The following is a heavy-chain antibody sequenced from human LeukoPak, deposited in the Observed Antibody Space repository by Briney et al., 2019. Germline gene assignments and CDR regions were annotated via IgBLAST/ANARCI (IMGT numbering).Heavy chain of an antibody. D-gene: IGHD2-15*01. CDR2: ISSYNGNT. V-gene: IGHV1-18*04. J-gene: IGHJ3*02. Sequence: ASVKVSCKASGYTFIGYYMHWVRQAPGQGLEWMGWISSYNGNTNYAQKLQGRVTMTTETSTSTAYMELRSLRSDDTAVYYCARVTLSEIVVFDIWGQGTMVTVSS. CDR1: GYTFIGYY. CDR3: ARVTLSEIVVFDI.